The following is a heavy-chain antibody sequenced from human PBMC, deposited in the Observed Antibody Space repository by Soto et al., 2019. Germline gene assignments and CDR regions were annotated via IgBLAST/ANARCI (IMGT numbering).Heavy chain of an antibody. CDR2: ISAYNGNT. CDR1: GYTYTSYG. D-gene: IGHD2-15*01. CDR3: ARVVVVAGSFDI. J-gene: IGHJ3*02. Sequence: GASVKVSCKASGYTYTSYGISWVRQAPGQGLEWMGWISAYNGNTNYAQKLQGRVTMTTDTSTSTAYMELRSLRSDDTAVYCCARVVVVAGSFDIWGQGTMVTVSS. V-gene: IGHV1-18*01.